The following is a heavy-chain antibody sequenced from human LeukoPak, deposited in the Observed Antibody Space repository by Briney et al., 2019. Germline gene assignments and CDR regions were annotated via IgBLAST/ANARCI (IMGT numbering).Heavy chain of an antibody. D-gene: IGHD1-26*01. CDR3: ARGREWELLPSFFDY. CDR2: IIPIFGTA. CDR1: GGTFSSYA. J-gene: IGHJ4*02. V-gene: IGHV1-69*13. Sequence: WPSVKVSCKASGGTFSSYAISWVRQAPGQGLEWMGGIIPIFGTANYAQKFQGRVTITVDESTSTAYMELSSLRSEDTAVYYCARGREWELLPSFFDYWGQGTLVTVSS.